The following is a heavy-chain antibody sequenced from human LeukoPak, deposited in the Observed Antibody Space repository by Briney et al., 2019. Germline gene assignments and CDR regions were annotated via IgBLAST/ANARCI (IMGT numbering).Heavy chain of an antibody. CDR3: ARAPYYDYVWGSYRYTRFDY. V-gene: IGHV1-69*13. CDR2: IIPIFGTA. CDR1: DYPFTNFG. J-gene: IGHJ4*02. Sequence: GASVKVSCKASDYPFTNFGVSWVRQAPGQGLEWMGGIIPIFGTANYAQKFQGRVTITADESTSTAYMELSSLRSEDTAVYYCARAPYYDYVWGSYRYTRFDYWGQGTLVTVSS. D-gene: IGHD3-16*02.